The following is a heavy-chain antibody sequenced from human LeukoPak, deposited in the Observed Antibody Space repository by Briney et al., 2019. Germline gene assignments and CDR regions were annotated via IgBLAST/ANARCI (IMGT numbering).Heavy chain of an antibody. Sequence: PGGSLRLSCAASGFTFSSYAMHWVRQAPGKGLEWVAVISYDGSNKYYADSVKGRFTISRDNSKNTLYLQMNSLRAEDTAVYYCARDLPPTTPQLYYDSSGYPREGRGPYYYYGMDVWGQGTTVTVSS. CDR1: GFTFSSYA. CDR2: ISYDGSNK. V-gene: IGHV3-30-3*01. CDR3: ARDLPPTTPQLYYDSSGYPREGRGPYYYYGMDV. D-gene: IGHD3-22*01. J-gene: IGHJ6*02.